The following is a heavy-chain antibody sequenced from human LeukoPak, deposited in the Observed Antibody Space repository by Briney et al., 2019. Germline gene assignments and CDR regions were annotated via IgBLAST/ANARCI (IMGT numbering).Heavy chain of an antibody. Sequence: GGSLRLSCAASGFTLSSYSMNWVRQAPGKGLEWVSYISKSGDTIYYADSLKGRFSISRDNAKNSLYLQMNSLRAEDTAVYYCARGHYALDAWGQGTTVTVSS. J-gene: IGHJ6*02. CDR2: ISKSGDTI. CDR3: ARGHYALDA. CDR1: GFTLSSYS. V-gene: IGHV3-48*04.